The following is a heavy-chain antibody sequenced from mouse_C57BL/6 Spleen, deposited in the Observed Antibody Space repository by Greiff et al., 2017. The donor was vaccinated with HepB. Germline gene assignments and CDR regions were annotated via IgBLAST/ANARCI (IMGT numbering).Heavy chain of an antibody. D-gene: IGHD1-1*01. J-gene: IGHJ4*01. Sequence: DVKLQESGPGLVKPSQSLSLTCSVTGYSITSGYYWNWIRQFPGNKLEWMGYISYDGSNNYNPSLKNRISITRDTSKNQFFLKLNSVTTEDTATYYCARERTTVVATDYAMDYWGQGTSVTVSS. CDR1: GYSITSGYY. CDR2: ISYDGSN. CDR3: ARERTTVVATDYAMDY. V-gene: IGHV3-6*01.